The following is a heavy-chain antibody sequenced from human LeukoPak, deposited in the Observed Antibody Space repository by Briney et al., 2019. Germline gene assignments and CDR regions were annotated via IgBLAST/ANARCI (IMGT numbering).Heavy chain of an antibody. D-gene: IGHD3-22*01. CDR2: INPNSGGT. J-gene: IGHJ6*02. Sequence: ASVKVSCKASGYTFTGYYMHWVRQAPGQGLEWMGWINPNSGGTNYAQKFQGRVTMTRNTSISTAYMELSSLRSEDTAVCYCARAYYDSSGYYYIYYYYGMDVWGQGTTVTVSS. V-gene: IGHV1-2*02. CDR1: GYTFTGYY. CDR3: ARAYYDSSGYYYIYYYYGMDV.